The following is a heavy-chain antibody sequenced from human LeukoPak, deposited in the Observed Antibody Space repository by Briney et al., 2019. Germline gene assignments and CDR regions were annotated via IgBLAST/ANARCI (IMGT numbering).Heavy chain of an antibody. CDR1: GLSISFVGYY. J-gene: IGHJ6*02. CDR3: AKGGQYYYYILDV. V-gene: IGHV4-31*11. Sequence: SQTLSLTHAVSGLSISFVGYYWTWTRRHPGKGVGGFGYITYTGITCYTPSLNSRLIISLDTSKRQFSLKLNSVTAADTATYYCAKGGQYYYYILDVWGQGNTVTVSS. CDR2: ITYTGIT. D-gene: IGHD3-10*01.